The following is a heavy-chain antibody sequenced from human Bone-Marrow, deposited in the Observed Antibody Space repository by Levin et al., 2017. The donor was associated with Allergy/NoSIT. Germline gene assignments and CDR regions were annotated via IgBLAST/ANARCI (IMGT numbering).Heavy chain of an antibody. CDR1: GFTFSRYT. CDR2: ISYSNAYI. V-gene: IGHV3-21*06. CDR3: ARDKAGSLYLYGMDV. J-gene: IGHJ6*02. D-gene: IGHD5/OR15-5a*01. Sequence: GGSLRLSCAASGFTFSRYTMNWVRQAPGKGLEWVSSISYSNAYIYYADSVKGRFTISRDNAKNSSYLQMNSLRAEDTAVYYCARDKAGSLYLYGMDVWGQGTTVTVSS.